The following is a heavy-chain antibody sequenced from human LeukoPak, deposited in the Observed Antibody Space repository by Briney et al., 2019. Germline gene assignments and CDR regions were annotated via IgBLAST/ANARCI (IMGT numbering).Heavy chain of an antibody. CDR1: GFTFSSYA. V-gene: IGHV3-30-3*01. CDR2: ISYDGSNK. J-gene: IGHJ4*02. D-gene: IGHD2/OR15-2a*01. Sequence: GGSLRLSCAASGFTFSSYAMHWVRQAPSKGLEWVAVISYDGSNKYYADSVKGRFTISRDNSKNTLYLQMNSLRAEDTAVYYCARGKEYSPRLGDYFDYWGQGTLVTVSS. CDR3: ARGKEYSPRLGDYFDY.